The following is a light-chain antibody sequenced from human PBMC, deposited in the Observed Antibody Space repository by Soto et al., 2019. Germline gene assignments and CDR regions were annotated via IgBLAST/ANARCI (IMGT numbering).Light chain of an antibody. J-gene: IGLJ2*01. CDR3: CSYAGSYTYVV. Sequence: QSVLTQPRSVSGSPGQSVTISCTGTSSDVGGYNFVSWYQQHPGKAPKLMIYDVTKRPSGVPDRFSGSKSGNTASLTISGLQAEDEAGYYCCSYAGSYTYVVFGGGTKVTVL. V-gene: IGLV2-11*01. CDR2: DVT. CDR1: SSDVGGYNF.